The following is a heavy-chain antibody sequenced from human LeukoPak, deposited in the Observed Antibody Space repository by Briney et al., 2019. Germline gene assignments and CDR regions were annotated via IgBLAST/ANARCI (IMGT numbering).Heavy chain of an antibody. J-gene: IGHJ4*02. Sequence: PSETLSLTCAVYGGSFSGYYWSWIRQPPGKGLEWIGEINHGGSTNYNPSLKSRVTISVDTSKNQFSLKLTSVTAADTAVYSCARSDKYYYGSGSYYIFDYWGQGTLVTVSS. CDR1: GGSFSGYY. D-gene: IGHD3-10*01. CDR3: ARSDKYYYGSGSYYIFDY. V-gene: IGHV4-34*01. CDR2: INHGGST.